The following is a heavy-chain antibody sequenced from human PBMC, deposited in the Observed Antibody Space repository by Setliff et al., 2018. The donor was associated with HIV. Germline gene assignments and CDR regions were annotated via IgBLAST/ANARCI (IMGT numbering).Heavy chain of an antibody. Sequence: GGSLRLSCAAPGFRFNIYAMTWVRQAPGKGLQWVSSISGSGSTTNYADSVKGRFTISRDNSKSTLYLQMNSLRDGDTALYYCAKRGSGSYPSHYDYWGQGTLVTVSS. CDR3: AKRGSGSYPSHYDY. CDR2: ISGSGSTT. V-gene: IGHV3-23*01. D-gene: IGHD1-26*01. J-gene: IGHJ4*02. CDR1: GFRFNIYA.